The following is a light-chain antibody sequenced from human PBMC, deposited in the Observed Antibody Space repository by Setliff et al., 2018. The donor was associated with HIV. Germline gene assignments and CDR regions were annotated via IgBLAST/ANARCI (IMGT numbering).Light chain of an antibody. CDR2: DVS. J-gene: IGLJ1*01. Sequence: QSALAQPASVSGSPGQSITISCTGTSSDVGSYSYVSWYQQHPGKAPKLMIYDVSKRPSGVPDRFSGSKSGNTASLTVSGLQAEDEADYYCSSYAGSNNYVFGTGTKVTVL. CDR3: SSYAGSNNYV. V-gene: IGLV2-8*01. CDR1: SSDVGSYSY.